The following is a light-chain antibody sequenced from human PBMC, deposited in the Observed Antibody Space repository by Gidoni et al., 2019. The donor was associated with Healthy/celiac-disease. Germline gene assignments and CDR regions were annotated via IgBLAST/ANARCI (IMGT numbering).Light chain of an antibody. Sequence: TVTTQSPATLSVSPGERATLSCRASQSVSSNLAWYQQKPGQAPRLLIYGASTRATGIPARFSGSGSGTEFTLTISSLQSEDCAVYYCQQYNNWPPYTFGQGTKLEIK. V-gene: IGKV3-15*01. CDR2: GAS. CDR1: QSVSSN. J-gene: IGKJ2*01. CDR3: QQYNNWPPYT.